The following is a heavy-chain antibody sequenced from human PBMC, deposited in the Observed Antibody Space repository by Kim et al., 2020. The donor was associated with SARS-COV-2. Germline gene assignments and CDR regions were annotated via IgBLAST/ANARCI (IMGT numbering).Heavy chain of an antibody. CDR3: AREVQLFGEFWVVSAWFDP. D-gene: IGHD3-10*02. CDR2: INTNTGNP. V-gene: IGHV7-4-1*02. CDR1: GYTFTSYA. Sequence: ASVKVSCKASGYTFTSYAMNWVRQAPGQGLEWMGWINTNTGNPTYAQGFTGRFVFSLDTSVSTAYLQISSLKAEDTAVYYCAREVQLFGEFWVVSAWFDPWGQGTLVTVSS. J-gene: IGHJ5*02.